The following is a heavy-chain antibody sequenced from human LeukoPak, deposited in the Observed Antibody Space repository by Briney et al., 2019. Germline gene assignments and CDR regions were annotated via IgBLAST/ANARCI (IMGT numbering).Heavy chain of an antibody. CDR1: GFTFSNYG. CDR2: ISGSGGST. Sequence: GGSLRLSCAVSGFTFSNYGMCWVRQAPGKGLEWVSSISGSGGSTYYADSVKGRFTISRDNSKNTLDLQMISLSADDTALYYCVTDYYFDYWGQGTLVTVSS. CDR3: VTDYYFDY. J-gene: IGHJ4*02. V-gene: IGHV3-23*01.